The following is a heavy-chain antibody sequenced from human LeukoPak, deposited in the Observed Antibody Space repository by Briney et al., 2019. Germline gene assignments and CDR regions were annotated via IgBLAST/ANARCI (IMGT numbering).Heavy chain of an antibody. J-gene: IGHJ3*02. CDR1: GYTFTGYY. D-gene: IGHD2-15*01. CDR2: INPNSGGT. V-gene: IGHV1-2*06. CDR3: AKDIVVVAATPDDAFDI. Sequence: ASVKVSCKASGYTFTGYYMHWVRQAPGQGLEWMGRINPNSGGTNYAQKFQGRVTMTRDTSISTAYMELSRLRSDDTAVYYCAKDIVVVAATPDDAFDIWGQGTMVTVSS.